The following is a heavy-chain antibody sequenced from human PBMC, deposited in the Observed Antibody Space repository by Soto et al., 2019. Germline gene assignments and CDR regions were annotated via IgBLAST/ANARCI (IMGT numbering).Heavy chain of an antibody. CDR1: GFTFSSYA. V-gene: IGHV3-30-3*01. J-gene: IGHJ4*02. CDR2: MSYDGSNK. D-gene: IGHD3-16*01. CDR3: ARDGGAY. Sequence: QVQLVESGGGVVQPGRSLRLSCAASGFTFSSYAMHWLRRAPGKGLEWMAVMSYDGSNKYYADSVKGRFTISRDNSKNTRYLRMNSLRPEDTALYYCARDGGAYWGQGTLVIVSS.